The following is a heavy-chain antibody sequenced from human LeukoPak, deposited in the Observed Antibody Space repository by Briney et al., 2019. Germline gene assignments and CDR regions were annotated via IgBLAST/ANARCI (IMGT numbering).Heavy chain of an antibody. D-gene: IGHD6-6*01. V-gene: IGHV3-48*04. CDR1: GFAFSSYG. Sequence: GGSLRLSCAASGFAFSSYGMNWVRQTPGKRLEWVSYISSTSSTIYYADSVQGRFTISRDNAKNSLYLLMNSLRAEDTAVYYCARGSDNSSPSHLYYFDYWGQGTLVTVSS. J-gene: IGHJ4*02. CDR3: ARGSDNSSPSHLYYFDY. CDR2: ISSTSSTI.